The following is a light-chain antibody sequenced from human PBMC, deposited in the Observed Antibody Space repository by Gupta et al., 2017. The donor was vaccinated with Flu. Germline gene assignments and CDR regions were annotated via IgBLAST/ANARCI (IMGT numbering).Light chain of an antibody. CDR3: KQYGSSAKT. CDR2: GAS. CDR1: HSVSSNY. Sequence: GTLSLSPGESATLSCRSRHSVSSNYLAWYQQKPGQAPRLLIYGASSRATGIPDRFSGSGSGTDFTLTISRLEPEDFAVYYCKQYGSSAKTFGQGTKLEIK. J-gene: IGKJ2*01. V-gene: IGKV3-20*01.